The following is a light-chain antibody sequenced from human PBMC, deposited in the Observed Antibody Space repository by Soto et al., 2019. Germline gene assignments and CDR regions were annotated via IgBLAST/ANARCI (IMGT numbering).Light chain of an antibody. CDR2: AAS. CDR1: QGISNY. CDR3: QQFNDYPIT. J-gene: IGKJ5*01. V-gene: IGKV1-9*01. Sequence: DIQLTQSPSFLSASVGDRVTISCRASQGISNYLGWYQQKPGKAPKLVINAASTLQSGVPSRFSGSGSGTEFTLTISSLQPEDFATYYCQQFNDYPITFGLGTRLEIK.